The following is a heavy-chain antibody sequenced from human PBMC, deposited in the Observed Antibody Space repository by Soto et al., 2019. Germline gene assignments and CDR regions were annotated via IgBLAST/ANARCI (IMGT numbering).Heavy chain of an antibody. CDR3: ARDWSRISIPGSQPKEYFDY. Sequence: ASVKVSCKASGYTFTGYAMHWVRQAPGQRLEWMGWINAGNGNTKYSQKFQGRVTITRDTSASTAYMELSSLRSEDTAVYYCARDWSRISIPGSQPKEYFDYWGEGTLVPV. D-gene: IGHD3-3*01. CDR1: GYTFTGYA. J-gene: IGHJ4*02. V-gene: IGHV1-3*01. CDR2: INAGNGNT.